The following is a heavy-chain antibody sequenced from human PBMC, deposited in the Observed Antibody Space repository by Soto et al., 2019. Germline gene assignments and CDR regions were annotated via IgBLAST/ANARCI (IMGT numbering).Heavy chain of an antibody. CDR2: ISDDGVSK. V-gene: IGHV3-30*03. CDR3: VRAYYFGSGTSYTLDY. CDR1: GFTFSNYG. D-gene: IGHD3-10*01. J-gene: IGHJ4*01. Sequence: GGSLRLSCAASGFTFSNYGMHWVRQAPGKGLEWVAVISDDGVSKYYADSVQGRFTISRDNSESAVFLQMNSLRPDDTALYFCVRAYYFGSGTSYTLDYGGQGTQVAVSS.